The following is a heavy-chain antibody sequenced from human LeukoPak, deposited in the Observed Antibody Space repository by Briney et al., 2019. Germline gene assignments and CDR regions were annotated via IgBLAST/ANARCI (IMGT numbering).Heavy chain of an antibody. CDR2: ISSSSSYI. V-gene: IGHV3-21*01. D-gene: IGHD5-24*01. J-gene: IGHJ4*02. Sequence: PGGSLRLSCAASGFTFSSYSMNWVRQAPGKGLEWVSSISSSSSYIYYADSVKGRYTISRDNAKNSLYLQMNSLRAEDTAVYYCARDPILNVETASFDYRGQGTLVTVSS. CDR3: ARDPILNVETASFDY. CDR1: GFTFSSYS.